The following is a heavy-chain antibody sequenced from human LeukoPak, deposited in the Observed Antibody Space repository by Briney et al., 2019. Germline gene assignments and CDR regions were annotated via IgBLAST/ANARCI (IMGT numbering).Heavy chain of an antibody. CDR3: ARERVGANDY. CDR2: IYYSGST. J-gene: IGHJ4*02. Sequence: SETLSLTCTVSGGSISSSSYYWGWIRQPPGKGLEWIGSIYYSGSTYYNPSLKSRVTISVDTSKNQFSLKLSSVTAADTAVYYCARERVGANDYWGQGTLVTVSS. V-gene: IGHV4-39*07. D-gene: IGHD1-26*01. CDR1: GGSISSSSYY.